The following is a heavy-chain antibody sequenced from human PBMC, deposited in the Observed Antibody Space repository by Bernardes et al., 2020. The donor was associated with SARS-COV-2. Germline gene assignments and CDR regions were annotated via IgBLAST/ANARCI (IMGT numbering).Heavy chain of an antibody. CDR3: ATTSPFMVRGAAGWFDP. V-gene: IGHV1-24*01. CDR1: GYTLTELS. Sequence: ASVKVSCKVSGYTLTELSMHWVRQAPGKGLEWMGGFDPEDGETIYAQKFQGRVTMTEDTSTDTAYMELSSLRSEDTAVYYCATTSPFMVRGAAGWFDPWGQGTLVTVSS. D-gene: IGHD3-10*01. J-gene: IGHJ5*02. CDR2: FDPEDGET.